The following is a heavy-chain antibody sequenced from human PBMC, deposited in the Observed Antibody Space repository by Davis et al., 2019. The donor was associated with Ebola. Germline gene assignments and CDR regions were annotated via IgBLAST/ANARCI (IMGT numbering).Heavy chain of an antibody. V-gene: IGHV1-18*04. J-gene: IGHJ6*02. CDR2: ISAYNGNT. D-gene: IGHD3-22*01. CDR3: AREGADYYDSSGYYYYGMDV. CDR1: GYTFTSYG. Sequence: AASAKVSCKASGYTFTSYGISWVRQAPGQGLEWMGWISAYNGNTNYAQKLQGRVTMTTDTSTSTAYMELRSLRSDGTAVYYCAREGADYYDSSGYYYYGMDVWGQGTTVTVSS.